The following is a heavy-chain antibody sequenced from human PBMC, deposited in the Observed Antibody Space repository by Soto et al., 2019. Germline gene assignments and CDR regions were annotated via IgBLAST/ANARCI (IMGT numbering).Heavy chain of an antibody. D-gene: IGHD6-19*01. J-gene: IGHJ4*02. V-gene: IGHV4-39*01. Sequence: SETLSLTCTVSGGSISSSSYYWGWIRQPPGKGLEWIGSIYYSGSTYYNPSLKSRVTISVDTSKNQFSLKLSSVTAADTAVYYCARGVAVAGDIDYWGQGTLVTVSS. CDR2: IYYSGST. CDR3: ARGVAVAGDIDY. CDR1: GGSISSSSYY.